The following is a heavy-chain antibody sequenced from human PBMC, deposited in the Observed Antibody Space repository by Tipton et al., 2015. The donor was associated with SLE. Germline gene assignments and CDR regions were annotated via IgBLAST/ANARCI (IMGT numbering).Heavy chain of an antibody. CDR3: AKDTGSGHNYYYYYMDV. D-gene: IGHD2-15*01. CDR1: GFTFDDYA. CDR2: ISWDGGST. V-gene: IGHV3-43D*04. Sequence: SLRLSCAASGFTFDDYAMHWVRQAPGKGLEWVSLISWDGGSTYYADSVKGRFTISRDNSKNSLYLQMNSLRAEDTALYYCAKDTGSGHNYYYYYMDVWGKGTTVTVSS. J-gene: IGHJ6*03.